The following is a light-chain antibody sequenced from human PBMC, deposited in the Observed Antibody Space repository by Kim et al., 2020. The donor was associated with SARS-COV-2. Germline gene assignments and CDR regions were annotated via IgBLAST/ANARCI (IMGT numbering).Light chain of an antibody. CDR1: KLGDKY. Sequence: SLSPGQTSSITCSESKLGDKYAYCYQKKPGQSPVLVIYQHTKRPSGISQRFSGSSSGNTATLTFSRAQTMDEADYYCQAWDSSTAVFGGGTQLTVL. V-gene: IGLV3-1*01. CDR3: QAWDSSTAV. J-gene: IGLJ3*02. CDR2: QHT.